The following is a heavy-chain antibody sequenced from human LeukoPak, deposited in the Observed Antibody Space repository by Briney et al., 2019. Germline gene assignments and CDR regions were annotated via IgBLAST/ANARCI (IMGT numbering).Heavy chain of an antibody. J-gene: IGHJ4*02. Sequence: KPSETLSLTCAVYCASFSGYYWSWIRQPPGKGPEWIGEINHSGSTNYNPSLKSRVTISVDTSKNQFSLKLSSVTAADTAVYYCARARPIVVVVAATKPFDYWGQGTLVTVSS. CDR2: INHSGST. CDR1: CASFSGYY. CDR3: ARARPIVVVVAATKPFDY. D-gene: IGHD2-15*01. V-gene: IGHV4-34*01.